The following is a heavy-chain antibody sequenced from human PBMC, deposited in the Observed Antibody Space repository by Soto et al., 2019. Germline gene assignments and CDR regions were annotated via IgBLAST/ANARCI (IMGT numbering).Heavy chain of an antibody. V-gene: IGHV3-23*01. CDR1: GFAFGNYA. Sequence: EVQLLESGGGWENPGGSLRLSCAASGFAFGNYAMSWVRQIPGKGLEWVSGISGGGTSTYYADSVKGRFTISRDNSRNTVYLQMHSLRAEDTAVYFCAKDRQWLVRNFDYWGQGTLVTVST. CDR3: AKDRQWLVRNFDY. D-gene: IGHD6-19*01. J-gene: IGHJ4*02. CDR2: ISGGGTST.